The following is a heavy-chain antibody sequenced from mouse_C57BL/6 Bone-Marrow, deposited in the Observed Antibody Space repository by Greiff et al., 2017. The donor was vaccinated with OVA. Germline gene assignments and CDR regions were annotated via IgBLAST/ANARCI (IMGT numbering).Heavy chain of an antibody. V-gene: IGHV5-6*01. CDR3: ARQTVAKYYYAMDY. Sequence: EVKLVESGGDLVKPGGSLKLSCAASGFTFSSYGMSWVRQTPDKRLEWVATISSGGSYTYYPDSVKGRFTISRDNAKNTLYLQMSSLKSEDTAMYYCARQTVAKYYYAMDYWGQGTSVTVSS. D-gene: IGHD1-1*01. CDR1: GFTFSSYG. CDR2: ISSGGSYT. J-gene: IGHJ4*01.